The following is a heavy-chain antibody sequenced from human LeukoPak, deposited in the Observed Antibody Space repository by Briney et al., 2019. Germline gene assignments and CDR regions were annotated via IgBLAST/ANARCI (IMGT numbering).Heavy chain of an antibody. J-gene: IGHJ4*02. V-gene: IGHV1-2*02. D-gene: IGHD2-21*02. Sequence: ASVKVSCKASGYTFSGYSMHWVRQAPGQGLEWVGWINPNSAGTNYAQKFQGRVTMTRDTSIRTAYMELSRLLSGDTAAYYCARGKTMVYCGGDCYRLDNWGQGTLVTVSS. CDR2: INPNSAGT. CDR3: ARGKTMVYCGGDCYRLDN. CDR1: GYTFSGYS.